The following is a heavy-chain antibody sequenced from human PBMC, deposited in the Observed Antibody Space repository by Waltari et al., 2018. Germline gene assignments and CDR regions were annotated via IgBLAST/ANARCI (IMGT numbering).Heavy chain of an antibody. CDR3: ARRLTGTGETFEY. J-gene: IGHJ4*02. CDR2: IYPGDPVL. CDR1: GYNFDKYW. D-gene: IGHD1-7*01. Sequence: EVQLVQSGTEVKKPGESLRISCKGSGYNFDKYWVAWVRQKPGKGLEWMAIIYPGDPVLRYRPSVPGQVTISTDKSIATAYLQWASLKASDTAMYYCARRLTGTGETFEYWGQGTQVIVAS. V-gene: IGHV5-51*01.